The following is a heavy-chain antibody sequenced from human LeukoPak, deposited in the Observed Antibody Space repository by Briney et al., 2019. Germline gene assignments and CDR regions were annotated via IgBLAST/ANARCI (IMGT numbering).Heavy chain of an antibody. Sequence: SETLSLTCTVSSGSISSYYWSWIRQPPGKGLEWIGYIYNSGNTNYNPSLKSRVTISVDTSKNQFSLKLSSVTAADTAVYYCARGHYETIGYGFYFEYWGQGTLVTVSS. CDR1: SGSISSYY. CDR2: IYNSGNT. D-gene: IGHD3-22*01. V-gene: IGHV4-59*01. CDR3: ARGHYETIGYGFYFEY. J-gene: IGHJ4*02.